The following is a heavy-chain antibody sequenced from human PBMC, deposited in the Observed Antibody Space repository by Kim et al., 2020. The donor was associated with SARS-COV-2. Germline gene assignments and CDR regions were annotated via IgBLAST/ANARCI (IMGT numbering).Heavy chain of an antibody. CDR1: GFTFSSYA. D-gene: IGHD3-10*01. J-gene: IGHJ4*02. Sequence: GGSLRLSCAASGFTFSSYAMHWVRQAPGKGLEWVAVISYDGSNKYYADSVKGRFTISRDNSKNTLYLQMNSLRAEDTAVYYCARMTREYYFDYWGQGTL. CDR3: ARMTREYYFDY. V-gene: IGHV3-30-3*01. CDR2: ISYDGSNK.